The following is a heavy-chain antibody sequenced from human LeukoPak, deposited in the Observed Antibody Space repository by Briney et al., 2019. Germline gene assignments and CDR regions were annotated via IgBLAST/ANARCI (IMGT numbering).Heavy chain of an antibody. CDR2: IYTSGST. Sequence: SQTLSLTCTVSGGSISSGSYYWSWIRQPAGKGLEWIGRIYTSGSTNYNPSLKSRVTISVDTSKNQFSLKLSSVTAADTAVYYCAGAPSYDFWSGYYYYYYMDVWGKGTTVTVSS. J-gene: IGHJ6*03. CDR3: AGAPSYDFWSGYYYYYYMDV. V-gene: IGHV4-61*02. CDR1: GGSISSGSYY. D-gene: IGHD3-3*01.